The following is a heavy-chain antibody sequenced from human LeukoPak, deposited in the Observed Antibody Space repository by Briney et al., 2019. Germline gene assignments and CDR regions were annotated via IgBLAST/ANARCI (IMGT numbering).Heavy chain of an antibody. CDR2: INLSGRT. Sequence: PETLSLTCALYGGSPTGYYWSRLRQPPGKGRGWIGEINLSGRTTYNPSLTSRATIAVDTAKNQFSLKLSSVTAADTAVYCCARGLSYDFVWGSYTGFDPWGQGTLVTVST. CDR1: GGSPTGYY. V-gene: IGHV4-34*01. J-gene: IGHJ5*02. CDR3: ARGLSYDFVWGSYTGFDP. D-gene: IGHD3-16*01.